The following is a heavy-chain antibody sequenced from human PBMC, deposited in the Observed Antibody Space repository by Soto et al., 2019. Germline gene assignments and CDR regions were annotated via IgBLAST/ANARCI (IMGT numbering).Heavy chain of an antibody. CDR2: ISENGDRQ. CDR3: ARRLAPSVSALGY. J-gene: IGHJ4*02. D-gene: IGHD1-26*01. CDR1: GLTFSSSS. V-gene: IGHV3-30-3*01. Sequence: VQLVESGGGLVKPGGSLRLSCTVSGLTFSSSSVHWVRQAPGKGLEWVAVISENGDRQYSTDSVRGRFLVSRDTFNNTIYLQMNSLRPEDTGEYFCARRLAPSVSALGYWGQGALVTVSS.